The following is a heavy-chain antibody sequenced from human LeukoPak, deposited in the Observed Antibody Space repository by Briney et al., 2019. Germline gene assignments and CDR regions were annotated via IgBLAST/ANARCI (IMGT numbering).Heavy chain of an antibody. CDR2: IYYSGST. V-gene: IGHV4-39*01. J-gene: IGHJ1*01. CDR1: GGSISSSDYY. Sequence: SSETLSLTCTVSGGSISSSDYYWGWIRQPPGKGLEWIGSIYYSGSTYYNPSLKSRVTISVDTSKNQFSLKLSSVTTADTAVYYCARSYGDYQKYFQNWGQGTPVTVSS. D-gene: IGHD4-17*01. CDR3: ARSYGDYQKYFQN.